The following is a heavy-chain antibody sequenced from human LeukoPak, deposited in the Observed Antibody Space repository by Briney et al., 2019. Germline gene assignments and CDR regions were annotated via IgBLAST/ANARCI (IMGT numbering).Heavy chain of an antibody. CDR1: GFTFSSYG. CDR3: AKDHGMGPSSVYYDFWSGYLDY. CDR2: ISYDGSNK. V-gene: IGHV3-30*18. Sequence: GGSLRLSCAASGFTFSSYGIHWVRQAPGKGLEWVAVISYDGSNKYYADSVKGRFTISRDNSKNTLYLQMNSLRAEDTAVYYCAKDHGMGPSSVYYDFWSGYLDYWGQGTLVTVSS. J-gene: IGHJ4*02. D-gene: IGHD3-3*01.